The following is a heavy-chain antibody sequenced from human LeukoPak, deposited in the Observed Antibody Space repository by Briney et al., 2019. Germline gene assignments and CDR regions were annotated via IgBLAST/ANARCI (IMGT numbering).Heavy chain of an antibody. CDR1: GLTSSSSW. V-gene: IGHV3-7*01. CDR2: INPEGSEK. D-gene: IGHD5-18*01. CDR3: ARDLAYSRLDY. Sequence: GGSLRLSCAVSGLTSSSSWMDWVRQAPGKGLEWVASINPEGSEKYSADSVKGRFTISRDNAKNSLYLQMDSLRVEDTAFYYCARDLAYSRLDYWGQGMLVTVSS. J-gene: IGHJ4*02.